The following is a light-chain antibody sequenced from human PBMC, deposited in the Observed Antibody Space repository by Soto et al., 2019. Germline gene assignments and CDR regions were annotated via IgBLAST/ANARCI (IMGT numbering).Light chain of an antibody. CDR3: QQYGSSPIT. V-gene: IGKV3-20*01. Sequence: EIVLTQPPGTLSLSPGERATLSCRASQSVSSIYLAWYQQKPGQAPSLLIYATSSRATGIPDRFSGSGSGTDFSLTISRLEPEDFAVYYCQQYGSSPITFGQGTRLEIK. CDR1: QSVSSIY. J-gene: IGKJ5*01. CDR2: ATS.